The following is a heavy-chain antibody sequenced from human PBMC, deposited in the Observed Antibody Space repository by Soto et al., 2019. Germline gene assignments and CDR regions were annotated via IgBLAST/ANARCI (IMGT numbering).Heavy chain of an antibody. CDR3: AREMGNYGMDV. V-gene: IGHV3-30-3*01. J-gene: IGHJ6*02. CDR1: GFTFSSYA. CDR2: ISYDGSNK. Sequence: QVQLVESGGGVVQPGRSLRLSCAASGFTFSSYAMHWVRQAPGKGLEWVAVISYDGSNKYYADSVKGRFTISRDNSKNTLYLQMSSLRAEDTAVYYWAREMGNYGMDVWGQGTTVTVSS.